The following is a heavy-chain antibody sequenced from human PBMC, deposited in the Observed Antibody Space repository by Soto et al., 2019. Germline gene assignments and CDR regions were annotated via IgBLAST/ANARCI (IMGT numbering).Heavy chain of an antibody. V-gene: IGHV3-30*18. J-gene: IGHJ5*02. CDR1: GFTFSSYG. CDR2: ISYDGSNK. Sequence: PGGSLRLSCAASGFTFSSYGMHWVRQAPGKGLEWVAVISYDGSNKYYADSVKGRFTISRDNSKNTLYLQMNSLRAEDTAVYYCAKGKEYYYDSRDDLDHWGQGXLVTVSS. CDR3: AKGKEYYYDSRDDLDH. D-gene: IGHD3-22*01.